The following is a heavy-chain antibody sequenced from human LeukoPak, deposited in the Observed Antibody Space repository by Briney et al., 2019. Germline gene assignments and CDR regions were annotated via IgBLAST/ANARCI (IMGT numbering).Heavy chain of an antibody. Sequence: GGSLRLSCAASDFTVSSNSMSWVRQAPGKGLEWVSVTYSSGSTHYADSVKGRFTISRDSSKNTLYLQINSLRAEDTAVYYCATESYGGAWGQGTLVTVSS. J-gene: IGHJ4*02. CDR3: ATESYGGA. CDR2: TYSSGST. CDR1: DFTVSSNS. D-gene: IGHD1-26*01. V-gene: IGHV3-53*01.